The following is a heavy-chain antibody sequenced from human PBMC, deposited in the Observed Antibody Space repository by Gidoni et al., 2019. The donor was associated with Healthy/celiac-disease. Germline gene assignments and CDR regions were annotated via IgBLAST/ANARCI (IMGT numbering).Heavy chain of an antibody. V-gene: IGHV3-53*01. D-gene: IGHD2-15*01. CDR2: IYSGGST. CDR1: GFTVSSNY. J-gene: IGHJ6*02. CDR3: ASVRSTPYYYYYGMDV. Sequence: VQLVESGGGLIQPGGSLRLSCSASGFTVSSNYMSWVRQAPGKGLEWVSVIYSGGSTYYADAVKGRFTISRDNSKNTLYLQMNSLRAEDTAVYYCASVRSTPYYYYYGMDVWGQGTTVTVSS.